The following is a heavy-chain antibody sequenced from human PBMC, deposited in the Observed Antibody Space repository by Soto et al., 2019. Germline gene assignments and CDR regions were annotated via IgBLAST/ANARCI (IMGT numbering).Heavy chain of an antibody. J-gene: IGHJ4*02. Sequence: PGGSLRLSCAASGFTFSSYWMSWARQAPGKGLEWVANIKEDGSEKNYVDSVKGQFTISRDNTKNSLYLQMNSLRAEDTAVYYCARERYYYGSGDYRGQGTLVTVSS. CDR2: IKEDGSEK. CDR3: ARERYYYGSGDY. CDR1: GFTFSSYW. D-gene: IGHD3-10*01. V-gene: IGHV3-7*01.